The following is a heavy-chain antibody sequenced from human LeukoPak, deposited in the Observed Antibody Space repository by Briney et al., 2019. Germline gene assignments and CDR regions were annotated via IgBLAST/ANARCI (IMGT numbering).Heavy chain of an antibody. V-gene: IGHV3-23*01. Sequence: GGTLRLSCAASGFTFSSYGMSWVRQAPGKGLKWVSAISGSGGSTYYADSVKGRFTISRDNAKNSLYLQMNSLRADDTAVYYCARGIEDSRAQPVSQWFDPWGQGTLVTVSS. CDR2: ISGSGGST. CDR3: ARGIEDSRAQPVSQWFDP. J-gene: IGHJ5*02. D-gene: IGHD3-10*01. CDR1: GFTFSSYG.